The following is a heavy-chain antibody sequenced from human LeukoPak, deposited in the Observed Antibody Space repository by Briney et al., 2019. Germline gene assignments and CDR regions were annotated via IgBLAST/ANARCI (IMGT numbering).Heavy chain of an antibody. Sequence: SETLSLTCTVYGGSISSYYWSWIRPPPGKGLEWVGYIYYSGSTNYHHSLKSRVTISVDTSKNQFSLKLSSVTAADTAVYYCARAIGVSYYYGSGSLYYFDYWGQGTLDTVSS. CDR1: GGSISSYY. J-gene: IGHJ4*02. CDR3: ARAIGVSYYYGSGSLYYFDY. CDR2: IYYSGST. D-gene: IGHD3-10*01. V-gene: IGHV4-59*01.